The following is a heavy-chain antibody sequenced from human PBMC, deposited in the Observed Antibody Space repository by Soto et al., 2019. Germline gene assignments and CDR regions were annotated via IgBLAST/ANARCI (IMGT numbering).Heavy chain of an antibody. V-gene: IGHV4-34*01. CDR1: GGSFSGHQ. J-gene: IGHJ6*03. CDR3: AREISVTTLLYYYYMDV. D-gene: IGHD4-4*01. Sequence: SETLSLTCAVYGGSFSGHQGNWIRQPPGKGLEWIGEINRLGSTNYNPSLRSRVTISIDTSKNQFSLKLSSVTAADTAVYFCAREISVTTLLYYYYMDVWGKGTTVTVSS. CDR2: INRLGST.